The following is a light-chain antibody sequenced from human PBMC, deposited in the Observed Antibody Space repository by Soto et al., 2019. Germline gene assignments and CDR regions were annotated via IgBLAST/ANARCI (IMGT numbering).Light chain of an antibody. CDR3: QQYYSYPFT. V-gene: IGKV1-8*01. Sequence: AIRMTQSPSSFSASTGDRVTITCRASQGISSYLAWYQQKPGKAPKLLIYAASTLQSGVPSRFSGSGSGTDFTLTINCLQSEDFATYYCQQYYSYPFTFGPGTKVDFK. J-gene: IGKJ3*01. CDR1: QGISSY. CDR2: AAS.